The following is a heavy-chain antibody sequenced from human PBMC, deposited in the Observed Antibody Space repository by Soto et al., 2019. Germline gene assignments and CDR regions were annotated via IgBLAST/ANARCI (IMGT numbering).Heavy chain of an antibody. CDR3: ARSWGSGQLGFDP. D-gene: IGHD1-1*01. CDR1: GFTFSSYS. Sequence: GGSLRLSCAASGFTFSSYSMNWVRQAPGKGLEWVSYISSSSSTIYYAGSVKGRFTISRDNAKNSLYLQMNSLRAEDTAVYYCARSWGSGQLGFDPWGQGTLVTVSS. J-gene: IGHJ5*02. V-gene: IGHV3-48*01. CDR2: ISSSSSTI.